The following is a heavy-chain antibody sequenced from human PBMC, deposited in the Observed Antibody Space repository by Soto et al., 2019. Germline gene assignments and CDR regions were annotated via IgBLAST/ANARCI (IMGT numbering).Heavy chain of an antibody. J-gene: IGHJ2*01. CDR3: ARDSRIPGQFWYFDI. CDR2: VNPKRGGT. V-gene: IGHV1-2*02. Sequence: QAQLVQSGTEVKKPGASVRVSCKTYGYTFSDYFLHWVRQAPGQGPEWMGFVNPKRGGTQYSQKFQGRVSMTRETSINTVYMDLRGLTSDDTAVYFCARDSRIPGQFWYFDILGRGTLVTVSS. CDR1: GYTFSDYF. D-gene: IGHD2-15*01.